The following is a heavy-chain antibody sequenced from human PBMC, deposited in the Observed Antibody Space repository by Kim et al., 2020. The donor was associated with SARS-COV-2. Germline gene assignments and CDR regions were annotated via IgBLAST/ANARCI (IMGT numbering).Heavy chain of an antibody. D-gene: IGHD3-10*01. Sequence: GGSLRLSCVVSGFSFTNAWMNWVRQAPGKGLEWVGRIKSKTDGETIHYAAPVQGRFTISRDDSKDTVYLQMNTLKTEGTGVYYCWYHNGAGSCDHWGQGTLLTVSS. V-gene: IGHV3-15*01. J-gene: IGHJ4*02. CDR2: IKSKTDGETI. CDR1: GFSFTNAW. CDR3: WYHNGAGSCDH.